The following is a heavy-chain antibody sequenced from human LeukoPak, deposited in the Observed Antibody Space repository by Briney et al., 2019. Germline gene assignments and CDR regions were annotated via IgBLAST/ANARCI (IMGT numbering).Heavy chain of an antibody. CDR3: TKSLVSGGLALVDDWFDYYFDS. Sequence: PGGSLRLSCAASGFTFSSYAMHWVRQAPGKGLEWVAVISYDGSNKYYADSVKGRFVISRDNSKKVLYLQMNNLRVEDTAVYYCTKSLVSGGLALVDDWFDYYFDSWGQGTLVTVSS. CDR2: ISYDGSNK. D-gene: IGHD3-3*02. J-gene: IGHJ4*02. CDR1: GFTFSSYA. V-gene: IGHV3-30*09.